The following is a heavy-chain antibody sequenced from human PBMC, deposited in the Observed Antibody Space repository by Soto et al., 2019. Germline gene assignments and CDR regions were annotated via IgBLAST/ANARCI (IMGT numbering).Heavy chain of an antibody. Sequence: SVKVSCKASGVTFNRQDMRWVRQAPGQGLEWMGGIIPMFGTANYAQKFQGRVTITADESTSTAYMELSSLRSEDTAVYYCARAPITMIVVVIIDDFDIWGQGTMVTVSS. J-gene: IGHJ3*02. CDR1: GVTFNRQD. V-gene: IGHV1-69*13. D-gene: IGHD3-22*01. CDR3: ARAPITMIVVVIIDDFDI. CDR2: IIPMFGTA.